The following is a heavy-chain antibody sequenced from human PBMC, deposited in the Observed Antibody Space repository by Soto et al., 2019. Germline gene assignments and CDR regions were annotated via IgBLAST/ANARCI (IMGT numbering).Heavy chain of an antibody. V-gene: IGHV4-34*01. J-gene: IGHJ4*02. CDR3: ARAYSLWSTFGYYFDY. CDR2: INHSVST. CDR1: GGSFSGYY. Sequence: PSETLSLTCAVYGGSFSGYYWSWIRQPPGKGLEWIGEINHSVSTNYNPSLKSRVTISVDTSKNQLSLKLSSVTAADTAVYYCARAYSLWSTFGYYFDYWGQGTLVTVSS. D-gene: IGHD3-10*01.